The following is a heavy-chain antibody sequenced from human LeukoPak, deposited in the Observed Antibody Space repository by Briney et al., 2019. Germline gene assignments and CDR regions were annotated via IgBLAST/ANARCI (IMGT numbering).Heavy chain of an antibody. CDR1: GFTFSSYS. CDR2: ISSSSSTI. Sequence: GGSLRLSCAASGFTFSSYSMNWVRQAPGKGLEWISYISSSSSTIYYADSVKGRFTISRDNAKNSLYLQMNSLRAEDTAVYYCARPRISGLRNAFDIWGQGTMVTVSS. D-gene: IGHD3-3*02. CDR3: ARPRISGLRNAFDI. J-gene: IGHJ3*02. V-gene: IGHV3-48*04.